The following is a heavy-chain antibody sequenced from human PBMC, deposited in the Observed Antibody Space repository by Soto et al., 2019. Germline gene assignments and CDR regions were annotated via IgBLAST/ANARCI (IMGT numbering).Heavy chain of an antibody. V-gene: IGHV3-23*01. CDR2: TTGSGANK. D-gene: IGHD4-17*01. J-gene: IGHJ1*01. CDR1: GFTFKYYA. CDR3: AKDGDFGEDGPAEYFEH. Sequence: EVNLLESGGGVVQPGESLRISCVGSGFTFKYYAMTWVRQAPGKGLEWVSGTTGSGANKHYADSVRGRFTISRDNSKKTLYLEMKSLRVEDTAVYYCAKDGDFGEDGPAEYFEHWGQGTLVTVSS.